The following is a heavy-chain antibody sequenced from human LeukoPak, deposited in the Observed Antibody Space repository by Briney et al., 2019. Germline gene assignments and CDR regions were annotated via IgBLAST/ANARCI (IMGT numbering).Heavy chain of an antibody. CDR3: ANSAAVGTFY. D-gene: IGHD6-13*01. Sequence: GGSLRLSCAASGFTFSSYGMSWVRQAPGKGLEWVSAISGSGGSTYYADSVKGRFTISRDNSKNTLYLQMNSLRAEDTAIYYCANSAAVGTFYWGQGTLVTVSS. J-gene: IGHJ4*02. CDR2: ISGSGGST. V-gene: IGHV3-23*01. CDR1: GFTFSSYG.